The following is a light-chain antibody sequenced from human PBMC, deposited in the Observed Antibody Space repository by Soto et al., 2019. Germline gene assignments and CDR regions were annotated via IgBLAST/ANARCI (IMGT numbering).Light chain of an antibody. CDR3: CSYAGSSIWV. CDR1: SSDVGNYNY. CDR2: EVS. Sequence: QSVLTQPASVSGSPGQSITISCTGSSSDVGNYNYVSWYQQHPGKAPKLMIFEVSNRPSGVSNRFSGSKSGNTASLTISALQAEDEADYYCCSYAGSSIWVFGGGTKLTVL. J-gene: IGLJ3*02. V-gene: IGLV2-23*02.